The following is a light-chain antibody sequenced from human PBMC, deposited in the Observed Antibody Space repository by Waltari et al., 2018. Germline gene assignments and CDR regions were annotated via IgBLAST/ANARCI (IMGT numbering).Light chain of an antibody. J-gene: IGLJ3*02. CDR1: ILGNKY. Sequence: SYELTQPPSVSVSPGQTASITCSGDILGNKYASWYQQKPGQSPLLVIYQDTNPPSGIPERFSGSKSGNAATLTISETQAMDEADYYYQALGTGAWVFGGGTKLTVL. CDR3: QALGTGAWV. V-gene: IGLV3-1*01. CDR2: QDT.